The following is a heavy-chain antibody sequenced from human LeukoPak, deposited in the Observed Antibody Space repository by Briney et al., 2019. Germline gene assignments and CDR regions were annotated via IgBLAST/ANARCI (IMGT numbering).Heavy chain of an antibody. CDR1: GYTLIELS. CDR2: FDPEDGET. Sequence: ASVKVSCKVSGYTLIELSMHWVRQAPGKGLEWMGGFDPEDGETIYAQKFQGRVTMTEDTSTDTAYMELSSLRSEDTAVYYCATPYYGSGSYYPFDYWGQGTLVTVSS. D-gene: IGHD3-10*01. J-gene: IGHJ4*02. CDR3: ATPYYGSGSYYPFDY. V-gene: IGHV1-24*01.